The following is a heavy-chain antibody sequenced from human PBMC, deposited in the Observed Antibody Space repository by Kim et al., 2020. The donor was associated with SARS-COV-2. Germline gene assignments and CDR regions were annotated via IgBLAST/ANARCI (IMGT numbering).Heavy chain of an antibody. CDR2: IRNKANSYTT. CDR3: TRAVVTTSNHYSLDL. CDR1: GFTFSDHY. V-gene: IGHV3-72*01. J-gene: IGHJ3*01. D-gene: IGHD2-21*02. Sequence: GGSLRLSCTASGFTFSDHYMDWVRQAPGKGLEWVGRIRNKANSYTTEYAASVKGRFVISGDDSKNSLYLQMNSLKVEDTAVYSCTRAVVTTSNHYSLDLWGQGTWVSVSS.